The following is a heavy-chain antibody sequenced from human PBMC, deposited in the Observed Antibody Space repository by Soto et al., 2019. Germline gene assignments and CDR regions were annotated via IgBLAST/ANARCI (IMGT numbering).Heavy chain of an antibody. CDR2: IYPGDSDT. D-gene: IGHD3-10*01. CDR1: GYSFTSYW. Sequence: LGESLKISCKGSGYSFTSYWIGWVRQMPGKGLEWMGIIYPGDSDTRYSPSFQGQVTISADKSISTAYLQWSSLKASDTAMYYCARLPSRITMVRGVIEKGGYYYYGMDVWGQGTTVTVSS. V-gene: IGHV5-51*01. J-gene: IGHJ6*02. CDR3: ARLPSRITMVRGVIEKGGYYYYGMDV.